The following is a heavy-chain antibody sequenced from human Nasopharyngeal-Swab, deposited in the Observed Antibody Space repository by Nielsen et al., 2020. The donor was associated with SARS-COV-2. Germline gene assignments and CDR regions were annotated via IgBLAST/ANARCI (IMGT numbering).Heavy chain of an antibody. Sequence: SGPTRVKPSGTLTLTCTVSGFSLSNARMGVRWIRQPPGKALEWLAHIFSYDEKSYSTSLKSRLTISKDTSKSQVVLTMTNMYPVYTATYYCARILTAVAGTFYYYYYMDVWSKGTTVTVSS. CDR1: GFSLSNARMG. D-gene: IGHD6-19*01. V-gene: IGHV2-26*01. J-gene: IGHJ6*03. CDR3: ARILTAVAGTFYYYYYMDV. CDR2: IFSYDEK.